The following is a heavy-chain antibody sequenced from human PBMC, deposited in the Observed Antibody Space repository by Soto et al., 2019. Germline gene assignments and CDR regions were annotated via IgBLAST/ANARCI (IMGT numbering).Heavy chain of an antibody. J-gene: IGHJ5*02. CDR1: GGSISSAGYC. CDR2: IYPTGNT. V-gene: IGHV4-30-2*01. Sequence: SETLSLTCAVSGGSISSAGYCWTWIRQPPGKGLEWIGYIYPTGNTYYSPSLKSRVTISVGKSSNHLSLELNSVTAADTAVYYCARVRPYTAYWFDPWGPGTLVTVSS. CDR3: ARVRPYTAYWFDP. D-gene: IGHD2-2*02.